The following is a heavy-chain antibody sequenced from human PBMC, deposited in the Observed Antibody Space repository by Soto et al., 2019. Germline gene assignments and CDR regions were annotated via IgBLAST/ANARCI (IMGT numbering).Heavy chain of an antibody. J-gene: IGHJ6*02. CDR1: GGSISRGGYY. CDR3: QIYYDSSACSFMDV. CDR2: IYYSGVT. Sequence: SETLSLTCAVSGGSISRGGYYWSWVRQHPGKGLEWIGYIYYSGVTSYNPSLKSRVAMSLDTSKNQFSLKLSSVTAADTAVYYCQIYYDSSACSFMDVWGQGTPVTVSS. D-gene: IGHD3-22*01. V-gene: IGHV4-31*11.